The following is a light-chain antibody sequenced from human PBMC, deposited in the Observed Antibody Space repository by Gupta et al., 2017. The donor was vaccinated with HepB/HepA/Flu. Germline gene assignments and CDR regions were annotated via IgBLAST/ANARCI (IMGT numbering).Light chain of an antibody. V-gene: IGLV1-40*01. CDR2: GIH. Sequence: QSVLTQPPAVYGAPRQTLIISCTGTSSNIGARYDVHWYQQFPGTAHKLLIYGIHQRPSVFPDRFSGSRSSTAASLVITGLQAEDEGDYDCQSYDGSFWLFGGGTKVTVL. J-gene: IGLJ3*02. CDR1: SSNIGARYD. CDR3: QSYDGSFWL.